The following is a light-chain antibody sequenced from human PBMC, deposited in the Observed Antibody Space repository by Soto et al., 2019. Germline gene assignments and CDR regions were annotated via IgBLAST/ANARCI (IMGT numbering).Light chain of an antibody. Sequence: EVVMTQSPATLSVFPGERVTLSCRASQSVSTSIAWYQQKPGQAPRLLIYSASTRATGIPARFSGSGSGTEFALTIISLQSGDFAVYYCQQYIHGYSFGQGTELEI. J-gene: IGKJ2*01. V-gene: IGKV3-15*01. CDR2: SAS. CDR1: QSVSTS. CDR3: QQYIHGYS.